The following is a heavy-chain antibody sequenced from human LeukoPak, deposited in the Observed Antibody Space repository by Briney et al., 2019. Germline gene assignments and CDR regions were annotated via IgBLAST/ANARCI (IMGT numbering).Heavy chain of an antibody. CDR2: IRSKAYGGTT. CDR3: TREPKGRWLQFDY. J-gene: IGHJ4*02. CDR1: GFTFGDYA. V-gene: IGHV3-49*03. Sequence: GGSLRLSCTASGFTFGDYAMSWFRQAPGKGLEWVGFIRSKAYGGTTEYAASVKGRFTISRDDSKSIAYLQMNSLKTEDTAVYYCTREPKGRWLQFDYWGQGTLVTVSS. D-gene: IGHD5-24*01.